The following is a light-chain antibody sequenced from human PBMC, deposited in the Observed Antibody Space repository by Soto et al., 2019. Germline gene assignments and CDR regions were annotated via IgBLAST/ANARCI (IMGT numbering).Light chain of an antibody. V-gene: IGLV3-21*02. J-gene: IGLJ3*02. CDR1: NIGSKS. Sequence: SYELTQPPSVSVVPGQTARITCGGNNIGSKSVHWYQQKPGQAPVLVVYDDSDRPSGIPERFSGSNSGNTATLTISRVEAGDEADYYCQVWDSSSDLWVFGGGTKLTVL. CDR2: DDS. CDR3: QVWDSSSDLWV.